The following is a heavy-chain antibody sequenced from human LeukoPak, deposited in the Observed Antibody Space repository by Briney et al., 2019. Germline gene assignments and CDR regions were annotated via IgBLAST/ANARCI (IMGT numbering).Heavy chain of an antibody. J-gene: IGHJ4*02. CDR2: INHSGST. D-gene: IGHD5-18*01. CDR1: GGSFSGYY. Sequence: SETLSLTCAVYGGSFSGYYWSWIRQPPGKGLEWIGEINHSGSTNYNPSLKSRVTISVDTSKNQFSLKLSSVTAADTAVYYCARGLMFRRGYSYGFDYWGQGTLVTVSS. CDR3: ARGLMFRRGYSYGFDY. V-gene: IGHV4-34*01.